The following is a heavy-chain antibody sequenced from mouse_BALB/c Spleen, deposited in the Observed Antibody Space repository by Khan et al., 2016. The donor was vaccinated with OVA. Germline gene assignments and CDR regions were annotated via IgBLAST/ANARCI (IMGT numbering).Heavy chain of an antibody. V-gene: IGHV4-2*02. J-gene: IGHJ3*01. CDR2: INPGSSTI. D-gene: IGHD2-10*02. Sequence: VQLKQSGGGLVQPGGSLILSCAASGFDFSRNWMSWARQAPGKGQEWIGEINPGSSTINYTPSLKEKFIISRDNAKNTLYLQMRKVRSEDTALYYCARLERYGQLANWGQGTLVTVSA. CDR3: ARLERYGQLAN. CDR1: GFDFSRNW.